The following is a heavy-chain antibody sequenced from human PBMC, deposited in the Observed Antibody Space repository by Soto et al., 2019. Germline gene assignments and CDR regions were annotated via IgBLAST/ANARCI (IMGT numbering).Heavy chain of an antibody. Sequence: ASVKVSCKASGYTFTGYYMHWVLQAPGQGLEWMGWINPNSGGTNYAQKFQGRVTMTRDTSISTAYMELSRLRSDDTAVYYCARFKRGLVVPAAQPHSYYGMDVWGQGTTVTVSS. J-gene: IGHJ6*02. CDR1: GYTFTGYY. V-gene: IGHV1-2*02. CDR2: INPNSGGT. CDR3: ARFKRGLVVPAAQPHSYYGMDV. D-gene: IGHD2-2*01.